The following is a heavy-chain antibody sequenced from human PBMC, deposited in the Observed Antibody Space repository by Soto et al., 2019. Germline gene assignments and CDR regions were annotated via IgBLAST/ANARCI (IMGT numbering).Heavy chain of an antibody. V-gene: IGHV1-3*01. CDR2: INAGNGNT. D-gene: IGHD3-10*01. Sequence: QVQLVQSGAEVKKPGASVKVSCKASGYTFTSYAMHWVRQAPGQRLEWMGWINAGNGNTKYSQKLQGRVTITRDTSASTADMELSSLRSEDTAVYYCARVYYFGSGSYPPYYGMDVWGQGTTVTVSS. J-gene: IGHJ6*02. CDR3: ARVYYFGSGSYPPYYGMDV. CDR1: GYTFTSYA.